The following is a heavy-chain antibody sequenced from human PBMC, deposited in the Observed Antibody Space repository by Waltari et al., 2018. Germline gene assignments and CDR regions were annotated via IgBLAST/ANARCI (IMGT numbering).Heavy chain of an antibody. CDR2: ISYDGSNK. D-gene: IGHD6-6*01. V-gene: IGHV3-30*18. J-gene: IGHJ4*02. Sequence: QVQLVESGGGVVQPGRSLRLSCAASGFTSSSYGLHWVRQAPGKGLEWVEVISYDGSNKYYADSVKGRFTISRDNSKNTLYLQMNSLRAEDTAVYYCAKRDSSSSKYADFDYWGQGTLVTVSS. CDR1: GFTSSSYG. CDR3: AKRDSSSSKYADFDY.